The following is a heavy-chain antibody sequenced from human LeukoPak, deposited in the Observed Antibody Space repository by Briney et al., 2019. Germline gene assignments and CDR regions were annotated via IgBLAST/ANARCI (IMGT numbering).Heavy chain of an antibody. CDR2: IIPMFGTV. J-gene: IGHJ4*02. D-gene: IGHD3-22*01. V-gene: IGHV1-69*05. CDR3: ARDPPENYYDSSGRLDD. CDR1: GVTFTSYA. Sequence: ASVKVSCKASGVTFTSYAISWVRQAPGQGLEWMGGIIPMFGTVSFAQNFQGRLTITTDEFKTTAYMELSSLRSDDTAVYYCARDPPENYYDSSGRLDDWGQGTLVTVSS.